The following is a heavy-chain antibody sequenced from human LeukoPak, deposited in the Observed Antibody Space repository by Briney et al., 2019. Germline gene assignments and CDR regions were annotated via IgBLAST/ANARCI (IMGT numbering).Heavy chain of an antibody. CDR2: INHSGST. V-gene: IGHV4-34*01. CDR3: AREYPRYYGDYFDY. D-gene: IGHD3-22*01. Sequence: SETLSLTCAVYGGSFSGYYWSWIRQPPGKGLEWIGEINHSGSTNYNPSLKSRVTISVDTSKNQFSLKLSSVTAADTAVYYCAREYPRYYGDYFDYWAREPWSPSPQ. J-gene: IGHJ4*02. CDR1: GGSFSGYY.